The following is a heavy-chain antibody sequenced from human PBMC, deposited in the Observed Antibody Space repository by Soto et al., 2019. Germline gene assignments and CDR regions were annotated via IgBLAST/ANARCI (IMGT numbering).Heavy chain of an antibody. CDR2: IYYSGST. Sequence: SETLSLTCTVSGGSISSGGYYWSWIRQHPGKGLEWIGYIYYSGSTYYNPSLKSRVTISVDTSKNQFSLKLSSVTAADTAVYLCSRDRVELPPVYYYYGMDVWGQGTTVTVSS. V-gene: IGHV4-31*03. CDR3: SRDRVELPPVYYYYGMDV. J-gene: IGHJ6*02. D-gene: IGHD1-7*01. CDR1: GGSISSGGYY.